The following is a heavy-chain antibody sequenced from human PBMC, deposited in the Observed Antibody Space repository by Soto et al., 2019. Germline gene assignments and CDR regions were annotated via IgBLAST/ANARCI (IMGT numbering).Heavy chain of an antibody. J-gene: IGHJ4*02. Sequence: SATLSLTCTVSGGSISGYYWSWIRQPPGKGLEWIGYIYYSGSTNYNPSLKSRVTISVDTSKNQFSLRLSSVTAADTAVYYCAREPYCSGGTCLGYWGQGTLVTVSS. V-gene: IGHV4-59*01. CDR2: IYYSGST. D-gene: IGHD2-15*01. CDR1: GGSISGYY. CDR3: AREPYCSGGTCLGY.